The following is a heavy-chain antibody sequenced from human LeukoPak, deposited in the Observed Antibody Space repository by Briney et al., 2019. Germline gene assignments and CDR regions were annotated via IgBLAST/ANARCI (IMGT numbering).Heavy chain of an antibody. CDR3: AKEGFNGYFDY. CDR2: ISYDGSNK. V-gene: IGHV3-30-3*01. J-gene: IGHJ4*02. CDR1: GFTFSSYA. D-gene: IGHD2-8*01. Sequence: GGSLRLSCAASGFTFSSYAMHWVRQAPGKGLEWVAVISYDGSNKYYADSVKGRFTISRDNSKNTLYLQMNSLRAEDTAVYYCAKEGFNGYFDYWGQGTLVTVSS.